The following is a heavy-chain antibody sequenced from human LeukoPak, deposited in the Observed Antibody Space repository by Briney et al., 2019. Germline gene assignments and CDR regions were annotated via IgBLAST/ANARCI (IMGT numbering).Heavy chain of an antibody. CDR3: AKLLLTIDY. CDR1: GFTFSSLA. CDR2: ISYSGDIK. J-gene: IGHJ4*02. D-gene: IGHD3-10*01. Sequence: GGSLRLSCAASGFTFSSLAMHWVRQAPGRGLEWVAVISYSGDIKYYADSVEGRFTISRDNSKNTLYLQMNSLRAEDTAVYYCAKLLLTIDYWGQGTLVTVSS. V-gene: IGHV3-30-3*02.